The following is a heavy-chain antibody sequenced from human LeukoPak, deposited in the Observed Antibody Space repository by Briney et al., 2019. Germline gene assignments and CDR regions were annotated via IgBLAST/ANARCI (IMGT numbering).Heavy chain of an antibody. CDR3: AKRGIVIRAVIIIGFHKEAYYFDY. D-gene: IGHD3-10*01. Sequence: GGSLRLSCVVSGITLSNYGMSWVRQAPGKGLEWVSGISERGGSTNYADSVKGRFIVSRDTSKNTVYLQMNSLRVEDTAVYFCAKRGIVIRAVIIIGFHKEAYYFDYWGQGILVTVSS. CDR2: ISERGGST. CDR1: GITLSNYG. V-gene: IGHV3-23*01. J-gene: IGHJ4*02.